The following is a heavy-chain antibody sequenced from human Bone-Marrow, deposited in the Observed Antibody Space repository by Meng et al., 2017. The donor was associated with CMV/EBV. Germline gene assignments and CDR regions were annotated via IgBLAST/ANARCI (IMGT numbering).Heavy chain of an antibody. J-gene: IGHJ5*02. CDR3: AREGYYYGSGSYSNWFDP. V-gene: IGHV4-30-4*01. CDR2: IYYSGST. Sequence: ISGGDYYWCCIHQPPGKAREWIGYIYYSGSTYYNPSLKRRVTISVATSKNQFSLKLSSVTAADTAVYYCAREGYYYGSGSYSNWFDPWGQGTLVTVSS. D-gene: IGHD3-10*01. CDR1: ISGGDYY.